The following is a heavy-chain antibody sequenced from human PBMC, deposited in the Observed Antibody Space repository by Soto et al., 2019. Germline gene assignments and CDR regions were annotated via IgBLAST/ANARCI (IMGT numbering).Heavy chain of an antibody. CDR3: ARAPAYTSFDH. J-gene: IGHJ4*02. D-gene: IGHD2-2*01. CDR2: IKEDGSVR. CDR1: GLSFSESW. Sequence: DVQLVESGGGLVQPGGSLRLSCAASGLSFSESWMSWVRQAPGKGLEFVANIKEDGSVRNYVDSVKGRFTISRDNAKNSVYLQMNSLRDEDTAVYYCARAPAYTSFDHWGQGTLVTVSS. V-gene: IGHV3-7*01.